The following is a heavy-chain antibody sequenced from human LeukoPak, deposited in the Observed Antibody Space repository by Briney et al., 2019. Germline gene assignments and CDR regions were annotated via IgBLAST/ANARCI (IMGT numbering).Heavy chain of an antibody. D-gene: IGHD2-15*01. Sequence: SETLSLTCTVSGGSISSYYWSWIRQPPAKGLEWIGYIYYSGSTNYNPSLKSRVTISVDTSKNQFSLKLSPVTAADTAVYYCARVGCSGGSCYGSFDYWGQGTLVTVSS. CDR1: GGSISSYY. CDR2: IYYSGST. J-gene: IGHJ4*02. V-gene: IGHV4-59*01. CDR3: ARVGCSGGSCYGSFDY.